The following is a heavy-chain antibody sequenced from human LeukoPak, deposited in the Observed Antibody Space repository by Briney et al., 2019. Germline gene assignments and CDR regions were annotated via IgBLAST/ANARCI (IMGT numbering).Heavy chain of an antibody. CDR2: ISSSSYI. D-gene: IGHD6-19*01. Sequence: GGSLRLSCAASGFTFSSYSMNWVRQAPGKGLEWVSSISSSSYIYYADSVKGRFTISRDNAKNSLYLQMNSLRAEDTAVYYCARDLRIAVAGSDDYWGQGTLVTVSS. V-gene: IGHV3-21*01. CDR1: GFTFSSYS. J-gene: IGHJ4*02. CDR3: ARDLRIAVAGSDDY.